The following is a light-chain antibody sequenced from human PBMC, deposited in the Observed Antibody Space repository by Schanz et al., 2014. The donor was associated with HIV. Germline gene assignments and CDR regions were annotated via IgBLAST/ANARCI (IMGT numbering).Light chain of an antibody. CDR3: QTWDTGIRV. CDR2: LNSDGSH. J-gene: IGLJ3*02. V-gene: IGLV4-69*01. CDR1: SGHSTYA. Sequence: QLVLTQSPSASASLGALVKLTCTLSSGHSTYAIAWHQQQPEKGPRFLMNLNSDGSHNKGDGIPDRFSGTSSGAERYLTISSLQSEDEADYYCQTWDTGIRVFGGGTKVTVL.